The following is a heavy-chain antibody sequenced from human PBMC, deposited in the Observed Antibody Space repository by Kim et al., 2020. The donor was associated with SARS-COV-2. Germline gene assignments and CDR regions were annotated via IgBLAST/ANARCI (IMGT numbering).Heavy chain of an antibody. D-gene: IGHD2-2*01. Sequence: GGSLRLSCAASGFTFSSYWMHWVRQAPGKGPVWVSRINTDGSTTTYADSVKGRFTISRDNAKNTLYLQMNSLRVEDTAVYYCAREGGYCSSSSCFKYFQRWGQRTLVTVSS. J-gene: IGHJ1*01. CDR3: AREGGYCSSSSCFKYFQR. V-gene: IGHV3-74*01. CDR1: GFTFSSYW. CDR2: INTDGSTT.